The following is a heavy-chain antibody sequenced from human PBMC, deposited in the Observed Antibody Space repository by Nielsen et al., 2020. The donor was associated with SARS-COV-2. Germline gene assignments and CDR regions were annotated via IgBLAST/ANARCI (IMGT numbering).Heavy chain of an antibody. CDR1: GFTFSNAW. D-gene: IGHD1-7*01. CDR2: INHSGST. V-gene: IGHV4-34*01. CDR3: ARRGITGTRRFDY. J-gene: IGHJ4*02. Sequence: GSLRLSCAASGFTFSNAWMSWVRQAPGKGLEWIGEINHSGSTNYNPSLKSRVTISVDTSKNQFSLKLSSVTAADTAVYYCARRGITGTRRFDYWGQGTLVTVSS.